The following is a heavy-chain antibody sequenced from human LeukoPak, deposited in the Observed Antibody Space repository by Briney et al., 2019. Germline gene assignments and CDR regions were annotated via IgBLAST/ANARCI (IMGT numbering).Heavy chain of an antibody. Sequence: PGGSLRLSCAASGFTFSSYWMNWVRQAPGKGLEWVSYISSSSSTIYYADSVKGRFTISRDNAKNSLYLQMNSLRDVDTAVYYCARDLIVLTGWGQGTLVTVSS. CDR1: GFTFSSYW. V-gene: IGHV3-48*02. J-gene: IGHJ4*02. CDR3: ARDLIVLTG. D-gene: IGHD3-9*01. CDR2: ISSSSSTI.